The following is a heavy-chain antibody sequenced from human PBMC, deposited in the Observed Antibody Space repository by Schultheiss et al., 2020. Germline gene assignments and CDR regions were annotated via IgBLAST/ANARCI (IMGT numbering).Heavy chain of an antibody. V-gene: IGHV1-8*02. J-gene: IGHJ3*02. D-gene: IGHD6-19*01. CDR3: ARAGWAVAGQADAFDI. CDR1: GYTFTGYY. CDR2: MNPNSGNT. Sequence: ASVKVSCKASGYTFTGYYMHWVRQAPGQGLEWMGWMNPNSGNTGYAQKFQGRVTMTTDTSTSTVYMELSSLRSEDTAVYYCARAGWAVAGQADAFDIWGQGTMVTGSS.